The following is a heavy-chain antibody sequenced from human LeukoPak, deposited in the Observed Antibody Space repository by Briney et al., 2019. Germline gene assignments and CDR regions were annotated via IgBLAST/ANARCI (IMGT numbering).Heavy chain of an antibody. J-gene: IGHJ3*02. CDR3: ARAGRGYCSSTSCYDAFDI. V-gene: IGHV1-69*13. Sequence: GASVKVSCKASGGTFSSYAISWVRQAPGQGLEWMGGMIPIFGTANYAQKFQGRVTITADESTSTAYMELSSLRSEDTAVYYCARAGRGYCSSTSCYDAFDIWGQGTMVTVSS. CDR2: MIPIFGTA. CDR1: GGTFSSYA. D-gene: IGHD2-2*03.